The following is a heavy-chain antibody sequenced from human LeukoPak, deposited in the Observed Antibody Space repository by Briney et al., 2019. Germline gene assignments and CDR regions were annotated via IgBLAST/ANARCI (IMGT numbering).Heavy chain of an antibody. CDR1: GGSISSYY. CDR2: IYTSGST. V-gene: IGHV4-4*07. CDR3: AQSIPGVNWFDP. Sequence: SETLSLTCTLSGGSISSYYWSWIRQPAGKGLEWIGRIYTSGSTNYNPSLKSRVTMSVDTSKNQFSLKLSSVTAADTAVYYCAQSIPGVNWFDPWGQGTLVTVSS. J-gene: IGHJ5*02. D-gene: IGHD2-21*01.